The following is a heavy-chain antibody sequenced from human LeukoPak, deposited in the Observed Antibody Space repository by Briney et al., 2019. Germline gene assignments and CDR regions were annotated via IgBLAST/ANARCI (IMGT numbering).Heavy chain of an antibody. Sequence: SQALSLTCTVSGGSINSGGYYWNWIRQHPGKGLEWIGSTYYSGSTYYNPSLKSRLTISVDTSKNHFSLKLSSVTAADTAIYYCARSITMVRGFDYWGQGTLVTVSS. CDR2: TYYSGST. V-gene: IGHV4-31*03. CDR3: ARSITMVRGFDY. D-gene: IGHD3-10*01. CDR1: GGSINSGGYY. J-gene: IGHJ4*02.